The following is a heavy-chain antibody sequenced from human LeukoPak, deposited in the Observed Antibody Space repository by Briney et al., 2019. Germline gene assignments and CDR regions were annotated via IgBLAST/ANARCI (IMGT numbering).Heavy chain of an antibody. CDR2: INPNSGGT. J-gene: IGHJ4*02. Sequence: ASVKVSCKASGYTFTSYYIHWVRQAPGQGLEWVGWINPNSGGTNYAQKFQGGVTMTTDTSISTVYMELTRLTSDDTAVYYCARDHGTDGTTFTLNFDCWGQGTLVTVSS. CDR1: GYTFTSYY. CDR3: ARDHGTDGTTFTLNFDC. D-gene: IGHD1-1*01. V-gene: IGHV1-2*02.